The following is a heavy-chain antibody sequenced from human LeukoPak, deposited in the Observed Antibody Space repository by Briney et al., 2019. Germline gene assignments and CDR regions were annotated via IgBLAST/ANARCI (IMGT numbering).Heavy chain of an antibody. CDR1: GGSISSYY. CDR3: ARGRGPSFDP. J-gene: IGHJ5*02. CDR2: IYYSGST. Sequence: PSETLSLTCTVSGGSISSYYWSWIRQPPGKGLEWIGYIYYSGSTNSSPSLKSRATISIDTSKTQCSLRLSSVTAADTAVYYCARGRGPSFDPWGQGTLVTVSS. V-gene: IGHV4-59*01.